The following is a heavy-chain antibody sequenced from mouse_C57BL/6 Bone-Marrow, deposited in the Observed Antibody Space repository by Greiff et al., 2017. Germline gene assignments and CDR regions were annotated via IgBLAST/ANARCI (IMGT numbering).Heavy chain of an antibody. Sequence: EVQLQQSGAELVRPGASVKLSCTASGFNIKDDYMHWVKQRPEQGLEWIGWIDPESGDTDYASKFQGKATITADKASNKAYLQLSSLLSEDTAVYYCTVDYYGSSWGFAYWGQGTLVTVSA. CDR2: IDPESGDT. CDR1: GFNIKDDY. V-gene: IGHV14-4*01. CDR3: TVDYYGSSWGFAY. D-gene: IGHD1-1*01. J-gene: IGHJ3*01.